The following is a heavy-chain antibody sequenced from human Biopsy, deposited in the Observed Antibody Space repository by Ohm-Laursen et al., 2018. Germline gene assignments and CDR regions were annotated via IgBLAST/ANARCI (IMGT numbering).Heavy chain of an antibody. V-gene: IGHV3-9*01. Sequence: SLRLSCAASGFILNNYGLSWVRQAPGKGLEWVSGIRRNSAIIDYADSVRGRFTISRDNARRFLFLQMNNLKSEDTAFYYCARDRGGARYGMDVWGRGTTVTVSS. CDR3: ARDRGGARYGMDV. D-gene: IGHD1-26*01. J-gene: IGHJ6*02. CDR2: IRRNSAII. CDR1: GFILNNYG.